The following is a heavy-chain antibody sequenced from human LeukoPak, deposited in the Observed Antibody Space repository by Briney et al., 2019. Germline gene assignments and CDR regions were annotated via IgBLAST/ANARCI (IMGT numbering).Heavy chain of an antibody. D-gene: IGHD4-23*01. J-gene: IGHJ3*01. CDR3: AITKLRRAFDV. CDR1: GFTVSSNY. Sequence: GGSLRLSCGASGFTVSSNYMSWVRQAPGKGLEWVSVIYSGGSTYYADSVKGRFTISRDNSKNTLYLQMYSLRVEDTAVYYCAITKLRRAFDVWGQGTMVTVSS. V-gene: IGHV3-66*01. CDR2: IYSGGST.